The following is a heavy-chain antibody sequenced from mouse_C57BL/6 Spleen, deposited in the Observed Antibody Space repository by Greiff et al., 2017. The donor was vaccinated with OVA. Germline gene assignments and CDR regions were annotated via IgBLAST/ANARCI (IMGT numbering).Heavy chain of an antibody. CDR2: IDPEDGET. D-gene: IGHD1-1*01. V-gene: IGHV14-2*01. CDR3: AIYCGSSLSRFAY. Sequence: VQLQQSGAELVKPGASVKLSCTASGFNIKGYYMHWVKQRTEQGLEWIGRIDPEDGETKYAQKFKGKATITADTSTNTAYLQLSSLTSDDTALYYSAIYCGSSLSRFAYWGQGTLVTVSA. J-gene: IGHJ3*01. CDR1: GFNIKGYY.